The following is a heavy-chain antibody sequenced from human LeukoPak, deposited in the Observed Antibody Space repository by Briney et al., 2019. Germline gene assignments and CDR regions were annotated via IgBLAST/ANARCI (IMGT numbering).Heavy chain of an antibody. V-gene: IGHV3-23*01. CDR3: AKGEWLAYKPFDY. D-gene: IGHD6-19*01. CDR2: ISGSGGST. J-gene: IGHJ4*02. CDR1: GFTFSSYA. Sequence: QSGGSLRLSCAASGFTFSSYAMSWVRQAPGKGLEWVSAISGSGGSTYYADSVKGRFTISRDNSKNTLYLQMNSLRAEDTAVCYCAKGEWLAYKPFDYWGQGTLVTVSS.